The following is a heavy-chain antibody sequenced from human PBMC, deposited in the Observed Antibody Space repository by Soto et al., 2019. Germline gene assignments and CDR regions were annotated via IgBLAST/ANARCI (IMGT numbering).Heavy chain of an antibody. D-gene: IGHD3-10*01. CDR3: ARDKGVRGGSGSYYNRYYMDV. J-gene: IGHJ6*03. CDR1: GYTFTSYG. V-gene: IGHV1-18*01. Sequence: ASVKVSCKASGYTFTSYGISWVRQAPGQGLEWMGWISAYNGNTNYAQKLQGRVTMTTDTSTSTAYMELRSLRSDDTAVYYCARDKGVRGGSGSYYNRYYMDVWGKGTTVTVSS. CDR2: ISAYNGNT.